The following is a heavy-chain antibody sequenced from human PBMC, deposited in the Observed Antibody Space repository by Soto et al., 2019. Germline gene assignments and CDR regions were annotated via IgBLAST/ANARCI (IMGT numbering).Heavy chain of an antibody. Sequence: EVQLVESGGNLVQPGGSLRLSCAASGFTFSSYWMSWVRQAPGKGLEWVANIKQDRSEEYYLDSVEGRFAISRDNAKNSLYLQMNSLRAEDTAVYYCARLYADFWSGFPWGQGTLVTVSS. J-gene: IGHJ5*02. V-gene: IGHV3-7*01. D-gene: IGHD3-3*01. CDR2: IKQDRSEE. CDR3: ARLYADFWSGFP. CDR1: GFTFSSYW.